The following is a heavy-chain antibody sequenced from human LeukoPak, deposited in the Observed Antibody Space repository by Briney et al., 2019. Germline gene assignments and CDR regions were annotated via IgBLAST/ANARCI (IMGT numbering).Heavy chain of an antibody. J-gene: IGHJ2*01. D-gene: IGHD3-9*01. CDR1: GGSISSYY. V-gene: IGHV4-59*01. CDR3: GRRTSYDTLTGYTYWYFDL. CDR2: INYSGST. Sequence: SETLSLTCTVPGGSISSYYWSWIRQPPGKGLEWIGYINYSGSTDYNASLKSRVTMSVDTSKNQLSLKVSSVTAADTAVYFCGRRTSYDTLTGYTYWYFDLWGRGTLVTVSS.